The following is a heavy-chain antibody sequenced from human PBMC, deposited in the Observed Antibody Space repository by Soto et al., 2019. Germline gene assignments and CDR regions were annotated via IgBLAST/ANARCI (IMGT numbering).Heavy chain of an antibody. CDR2: ISWNSGSI. D-gene: IGHD3-10*01. CDR3: ARGDGGY. V-gene: IGHV3-9*01. CDR1: GFTFDDYA. J-gene: IGHJ4*02. Sequence: EVQLVESGGGLVQPGRSLRLSCAASGFTFDDYAMHWVRQAPGKGLEWVSGISWNSGSIGYADSVKGRFTISRDNAKNSLYLQMNSLRAEDTAVYYCARGDGGYWGQGTLVTVSS.